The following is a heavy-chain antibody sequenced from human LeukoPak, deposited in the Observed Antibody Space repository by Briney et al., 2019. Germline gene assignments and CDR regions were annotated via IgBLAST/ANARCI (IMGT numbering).Heavy chain of an antibody. V-gene: IGHV3-48*03. D-gene: IGHD6-13*01. CDR1: GFTFSSYE. CDR2: MGSRGSII. J-gene: IGHJ5*02. Sequence: AGSLRLSCAASGFTFSSYEMNWDRQAPGKGLEWVSYMGSRGSIIFYADSVKGRFTISRDNAKNSLYLQMDSLRVEDTAVYYCARGAAGGMYNWFDPWGQGTLVTVSS. CDR3: ARGAAGGMYNWFDP.